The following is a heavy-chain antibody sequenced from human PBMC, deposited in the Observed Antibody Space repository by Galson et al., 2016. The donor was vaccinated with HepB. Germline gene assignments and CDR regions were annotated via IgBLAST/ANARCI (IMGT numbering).Heavy chain of an antibody. D-gene: IGHD5-18*01. CDR2: IRPFNGNT. J-gene: IGHJ4*02. V-gene: IGHV1-18*01. CDR3: ARASPDSKHKYDY. Sequence: SVKVSCKASGYTFISHGINWVRQAPGQGLEWMGWIRPFNGNTNYAQNLQGRVTMTTDTSTSTAYMELRSLRSDDTGLYYCARASPDSKHKYDYWGQGTLVTVSS. CDR1: GYTFISHG.